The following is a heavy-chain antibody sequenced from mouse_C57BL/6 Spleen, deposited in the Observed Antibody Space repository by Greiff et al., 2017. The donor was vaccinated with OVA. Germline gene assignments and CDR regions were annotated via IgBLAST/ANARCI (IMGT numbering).Heavy chain of an antibody. J-gene: IGHJ1*03. Sequence: EVQLQQSGPGLVKPGASVKLSCKASGYSFTGYYMHWVQQSPGNILDWIGYINPGNGVSSYDDTFKGKATLTVDNSSSTAYMELRSLTSEDSAVYYCAYGNWYFDVWGTGTTVTVSS. CDR3: AYGNWYFDV. V-gene: IGHV1-31*01. CDR1: GYSFTGYY. CDR2: INPGNGVS. D-gene: IGHD2-1*01.